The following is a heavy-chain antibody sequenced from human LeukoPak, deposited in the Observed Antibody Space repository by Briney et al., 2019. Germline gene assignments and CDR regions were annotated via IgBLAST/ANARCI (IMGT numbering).Heavy chain of an antibody. CDR3: SKEMTSGAYYYGMDV. V-gene: IGHV3-23*01. Sequence: PGGSLRLSCAASAFTFSSYAMSWVRQAPGKGLEWVSSISGSGSSTYYADSVKGRFTISRENSKNTVYLQMNSLRAEDTAVYYCSKEMTSGAYYYGMDVWGKGTTVTVSS. J-gene: IGHJ6*04. D-gene: IGHD1-26*01. CDR2: ISGSGSST. CDR1: AFTFSSYA.